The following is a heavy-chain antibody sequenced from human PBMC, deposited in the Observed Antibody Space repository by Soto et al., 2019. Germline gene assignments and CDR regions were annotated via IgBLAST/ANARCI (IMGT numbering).Heavy chain of an antibody. J-gene: IGHJ3*02. D-gene: IGHD3-22*01. CDR2: INPSGGST. V-gene: IGHV1-46*01. CDR1: GYTLTSYY. Sequence: ASVKVSCKASGYTLTSYYMHWVRQAPGQGLEWMGIINPSGGSTSYAQKFQGRVTMTRDTSTSTVYMELSSLRSEDTAVYYCARGTHYYDSSGNDAFDIWGQGTMVTVSS. CDR3: ARGTHYYDSSGNDAFDI.